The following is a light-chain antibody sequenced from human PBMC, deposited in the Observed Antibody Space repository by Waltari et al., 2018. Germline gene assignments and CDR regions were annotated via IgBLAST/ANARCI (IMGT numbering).Light chain of an antibody. Sequence: DIQMTQSPSSLSASVGDRVTITCRASQSISSYLNWYQQKPGKAPKFLIYAASSLQSGVPSRFSGNGSGTDFTLTISSLQPEDFATYYCQQSYSTPPTFGQGTKLEIK. V-gene: IGKV1-39*01. CDR3: QQSYSTPPT. CDR2: AAS. CDR1: QSISSY. J-gene: IGKJ2*01.